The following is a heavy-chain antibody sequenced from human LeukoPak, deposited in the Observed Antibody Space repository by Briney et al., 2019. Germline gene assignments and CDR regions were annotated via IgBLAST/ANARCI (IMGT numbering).Heavy chain of an antibody. D-gene: IGHD6-6*01. CDR2: INPNSGDS. Sequence: ASVKVSCKASGYTFTGYYMHWVRQAPGQGLEWMGWINPNSGDSKCTEKFQDRVTMTRDTSISTVYMELSRLRYDDTAVYYCARGRGTSSFDYWGQGTLVTVSS. J-gene: IGHJ4*02. CDR1: GYTFTGYY. CDR3: ARGRGTSSFDY. V-gene: IGHV1-2*02.